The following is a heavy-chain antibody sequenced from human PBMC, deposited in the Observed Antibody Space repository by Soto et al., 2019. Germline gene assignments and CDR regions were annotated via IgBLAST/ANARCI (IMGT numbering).Heavy chain of an antibody. CDR3: VSQRTSVLTQAYFDY. Sequence: SETLSLTCTVSGDSVSSGDYYWTWIRQPPGKGLEWVGHIYFSGRTNYIPSLESRVTISLDTSKNQFSLNLNSVTASDTAVYYCVSQRTSVLTQAYFDYWGPGAMVTVSS. CDR2: IYFSGRT. J-gene: IGHJ4*02. V-gene: IGHV4-61*08. CDR1: GDSVSSGDYY. D-gene: IGHD2-8*01.